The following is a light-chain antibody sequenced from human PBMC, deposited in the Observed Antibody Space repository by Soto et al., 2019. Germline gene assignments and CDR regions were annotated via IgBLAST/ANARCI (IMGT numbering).Light chain of an antibody. CDR2: DAS. CDR1: QSISTW. CDR3: QQYDVYWT. V-gene: IGKV1-5*01. J-gene: IGKJ1*01. Sequence: DIQMTQSPSTLSASVGERVTITCRASQSISTWLAWYQQKPGKAPTLLIYDASTLENGVPSRFSGSGSGTEFTLSISSLQPDDAAMYYCQQYDVYWTFGLGTKVDIK.